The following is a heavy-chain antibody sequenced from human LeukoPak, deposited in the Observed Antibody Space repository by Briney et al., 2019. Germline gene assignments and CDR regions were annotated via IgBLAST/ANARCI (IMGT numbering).Heavy chain of an antibody. CDR2: IYYSGST. Sequence: PSQTLSLTCTVSGGSISSGGYYWSWIRQHPGEGLEWIGYIYYSGSTYYNPSLKSRVTISVDTSKNQFSLKLSSVTAADTAVYYCARHSPVDPFDYWGQGTLVTVSS. CDR3: ARHSPVDPFDY. J-gene: IGHJ4*02. V-gene: IGHV4-31*03. CDR1: GGSISSGGYY. D-gene: IGHD3/OR15-3a*01.